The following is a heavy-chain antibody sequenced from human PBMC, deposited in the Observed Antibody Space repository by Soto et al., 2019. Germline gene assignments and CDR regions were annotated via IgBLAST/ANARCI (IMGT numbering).Heavy chain of an antibody. CDR3: ARKDYYGSGSYHFDS. D-gene: IGHD3-10*01. CDR1: GYTFTSFP. J-gene: IGHJ4*02. CDR2: INPANGDT. Sequence: QVHLVQSGAEVKKPGASVRVSCQASGYTFTSFPMHWVRQAPGQRLEWMGWINPANGDTGYSQKFQGRVTITRDTSASTAPMELSSLTSEDTAIYFCARKDYYGSGSYHFDSWGQGTLVIVSS. V-gene: IGHV1-3*01.